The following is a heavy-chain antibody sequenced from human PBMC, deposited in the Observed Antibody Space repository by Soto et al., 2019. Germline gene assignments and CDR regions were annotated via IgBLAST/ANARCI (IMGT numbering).Heavy chain of an antibody. CDR2: IYHSGST. J-gene: IGHJ6*02. D-gene: IGHD2-2*01. CDR1: GYSISSGYY. CDR3: AGDCSSTSCPSYYYYGMDV. Sequence: SETLSLTCAVSGYSISSGYYWGWIRQPPGKGPEWIGSIYHSGSTYYNPSLKSRVTISVDTSKNQFSLKLSSVTAADTAVYYCAGDCSSTSCPSYYYYGMDVWGQGTTVTVSS. V-gene: IGHV4-38-2*02.